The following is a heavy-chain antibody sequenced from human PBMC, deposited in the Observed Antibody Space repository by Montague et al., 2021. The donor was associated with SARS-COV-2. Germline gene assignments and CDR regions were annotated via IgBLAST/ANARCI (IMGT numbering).Heavy chain of an antibody. CDR3: ARGPRTTMIVVVITDIWFDP. CDR1: GGSFSGYY. Sequence: SETLSLTCAVSGGSFSGYYWSWIRQPPGKGLGWIGEINHSGSTNYNPSLKSRVTISVDTSKNQFSLKLSSVTAADTAVYYCARGPRTTMIVVVITDIWFDPWGQGTLVTVSS. V-gene: IGHV4-34*01. D-gene: IGHD3-22*01. J-gene: IGHJ5*02. CDR2: INHSGST.